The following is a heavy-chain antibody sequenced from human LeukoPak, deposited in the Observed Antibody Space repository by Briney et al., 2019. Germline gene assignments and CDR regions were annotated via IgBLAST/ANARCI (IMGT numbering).Heavy chain of an antibody. CDR1: GGTFSSYG. Sequence: SVKVSCKASGGTFSSYGISWVRQAPGQGLEWMGGIIPIFGTPNYAQMFQGRVTITADESTSTAYMELSSLRSEDTAVYYCARGSGTITMVRGVFYGMDVWGQGTTVTVSS. V-gene: IGHV1-69*01. D-gene: IGHD3-10*01. J-gene: IGHJ6*02. CDR2: IIPIFGTP. CDR3: ARGSGTITMVRGVFYGMDV.